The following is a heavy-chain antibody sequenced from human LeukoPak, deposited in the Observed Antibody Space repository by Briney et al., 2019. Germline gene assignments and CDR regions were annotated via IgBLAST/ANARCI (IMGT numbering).Heavy chain of an antibody. CDR3: ARERAYDYSNYGFDP. J-gene: IGHJ5*02. CDR1: GGSISSYY. Sequence: SETLSLTCTVPGGSISSYYWSWIRQPPGKGLEWIGYIYYSGSTNYNPSLKSRVTISVDTSKNQFSLKLSSVTAADTAVYYCARERAYDYSNYGFDPWGQGTLVTVSS. CDR2: IYYSGST. D-gene: IGHD4-11*01. V-gene: IGHV4-59*12.